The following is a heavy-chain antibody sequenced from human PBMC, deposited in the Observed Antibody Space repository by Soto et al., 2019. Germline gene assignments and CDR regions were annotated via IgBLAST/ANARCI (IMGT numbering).Heavy chain of an antibody. CDR2: IIPILGIA. D-gene: IGHD2-15*01. CDR3: ARWGCSGGSCYWNY. V-gene: IGHV1-69*10. CDR1: GGTFSSYA. J-gene: IGHJ4*02. Sequence: ASVKVSCKASGGTFSSYAISWVRQAPGQGLEWMGGIIPILGIANYAQKFQGRVTITADKSTSTAYMELSSLRSEDTAVYYCARWGCSGGSCYWNYWGQGTLVTVSS.